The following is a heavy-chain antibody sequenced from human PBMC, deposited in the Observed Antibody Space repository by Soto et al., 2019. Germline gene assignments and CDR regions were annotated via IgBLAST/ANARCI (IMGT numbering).Heavy chain of an antibody. CDR2: ISAYNGNT. CDR3: ARFYSSGYYSSEYYFDY. J-gene: IGHJ4*02. Sequence: QVQLVQSGAEVKKPGASVKVSCKASGYTFTSYGISWVRQAPGQGLEWMGWISAYNGNTNYAQKLQGRVTMTADTSTSTAYMELRSLRSDDTAVYYCARFYSSGYYSSEYYFDYWGQGTLVTVSS. V-gene: IGHV1-18*01. D-gene: IGHD3-22*01. CDR1: GYTFTSYG.